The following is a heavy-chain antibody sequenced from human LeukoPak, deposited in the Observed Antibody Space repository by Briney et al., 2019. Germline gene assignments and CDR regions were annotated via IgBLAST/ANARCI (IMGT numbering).Heavy chain of an antibody. V-gene: IGHV3-30-3*01. CDR1: GFTFSSYA. CDR2: ILYDGSNK. J-gene: IGHJ4*02. Sequence: GGSLRLSCAASGFTFSSYAMHWVRQAPGKGLEWVAVILYDGSNKYYADSVKGRFTISRDNSKNTLYLQMNSLRAEDTAVYYCATPSGSYRHVDHWGQGTLVTVSS. D-gene: IGHD1-26*01. CDR3: ATPSGSYRHVDH.